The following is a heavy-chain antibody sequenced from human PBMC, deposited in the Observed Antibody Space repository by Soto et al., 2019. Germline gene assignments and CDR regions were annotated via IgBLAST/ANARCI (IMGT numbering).Heavy chain of an antibody. Sequence: GGSLRLSCAASGFTVSSNYMSWVRQAPGKGLEWVSVIYSGGSTYYADSVKGRFTISRDNSKNTLYLQMKGLRAEDTAVYYCARSPIGYGSGSFPSVCDYWGQGTLVTVSS. D-gene: IGHD3-10*01. J-gene: IGHJ4*02. CDR2: IYSGGST. V-gene: IGHV3-66*01. CDR1: GFTVSSNY. CDR3: ARSPIGYGSGSFPSVCDY.